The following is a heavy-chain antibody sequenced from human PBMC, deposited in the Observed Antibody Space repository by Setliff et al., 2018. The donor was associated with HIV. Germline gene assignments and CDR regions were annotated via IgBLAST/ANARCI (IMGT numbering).Heavy chain of an antibody. CDR3: ARETYYGSGSYLPTEYYYYYMDV. D-gene: IGHD3-10*01. V-gene: IGHV1-2*02. J-gene: IGHJ6*03. Sequence: ASVKVSCKASGYTFTGYYMHWVRQAPGQGLEWMGWISPHSGATNYAQKFQGRVTLTRDASITTAYMELNSLRSEVTAVYYCARETYYGSGSYLPTEYYYYYMDVWGKGTTVTVSS. CDR2: ISPHSGAT. CDR1: GYTFTGYY.